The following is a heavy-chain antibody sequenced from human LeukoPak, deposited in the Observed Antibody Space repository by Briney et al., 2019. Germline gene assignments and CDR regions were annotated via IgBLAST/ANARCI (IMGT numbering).Heavy chain of an antibody. CDR1: GGSISSGAYY. CDR2: IYYSGST. Sequence: SQTLSLTCTVSGGSISSGAYYWSWIRQPPGKGLEWIGYIYYSGSTYYNPSLKRRVTISVDTSKNQFSLKLSSVTAADTAVYYCARGHYSSGCRLDCWGQGTLVTVSS. CDR3: ARGHYSSGCRLDC. J-gene: IGHJ4*02. D-gene: IGHD6-19*01. V-gene: IGHV4-30-4*08.